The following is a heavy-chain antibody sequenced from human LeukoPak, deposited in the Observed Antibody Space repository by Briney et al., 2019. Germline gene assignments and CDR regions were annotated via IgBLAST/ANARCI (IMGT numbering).Heavy chain of an antibody. CDR1: GGTFSSYA. J-gene: IGHJ4*02. Sequence: GASVKVSCKASGGTFSSYAISWVRQAPGQGLEWMGRIIPILGIANCAQKFQGRVTITADKSTSTAYMELSSLRSEDTAVYYCARWKDSGYDYYFDYWGQGTLVTVSS. CDR3: ARWKDSGYDYYFDY. D-gene: IGHD5-12*01. CDR2: IIPILGIA. V-gene: IGHV1-69*04.